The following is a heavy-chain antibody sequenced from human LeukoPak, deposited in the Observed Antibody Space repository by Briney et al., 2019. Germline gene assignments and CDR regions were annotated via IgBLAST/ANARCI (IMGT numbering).Heavy chain of an antibody. CDR1: GYTFTGYY. CDR3: ARVYSGYDSVLNYYYYMDV. D-gene: IGHD5-12*01. Sequence: GASVKVSCKASGYTFTGYYMHWVRQAPGQGLEWMGWINPNSGGTNYAQKLQGRVTMTTDTSTSTAYMELRSLRSDDTAVYYCARVYSGYDSVLNYYYYMDVWGKGTTVTVSS. CDR2: INPNSGGT. J-gene: IGHJ6*03. V-gene: IGHV1-2*02.